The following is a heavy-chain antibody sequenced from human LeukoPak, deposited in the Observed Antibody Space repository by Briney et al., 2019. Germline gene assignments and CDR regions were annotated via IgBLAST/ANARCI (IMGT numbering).Heavy chain of an antibody. J-gene: IGHJ3*01. D-gene: IGHD1-26*01. CDR1: GFTFDDYA. Sequence: GGSLRLSCAASGFTFDDYAMHWVRQAPGKGLEWVSLISWDGGSTYYADSVKGRFTVSRDSAKNTLYLQMNSLRVEDTAVYYCARVIGWDEPFDLWGHGTLVTVSS. CDR3: ARVIGWDEPFDL. V-gene: IGHV3-43D*03. CDR2: ISWDGGST.